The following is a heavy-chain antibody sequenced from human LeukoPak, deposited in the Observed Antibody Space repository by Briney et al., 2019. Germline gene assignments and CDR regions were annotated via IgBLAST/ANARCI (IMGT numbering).Heavy chain of an antibody. CDR1: GGSISSSSYY. J-gene: IGHJ6*02. Sequence: PSETLSLTCTVSGGSISSSSYYWGWIRQPPGKGLEWIGSIYYSGSTYYNPSLKSRVTISVDTSKNQFSLKLSSVTAADTAVYYCARDQDGSGSYAYYYYYGMDVWGQGTTVTVSS. V-gene: IGHV4-39*07. CDR2: IYYSGST. CDR3: ARDQDGSGSYAYYYYYGMDV. D-gene: IGHD3-10*01.